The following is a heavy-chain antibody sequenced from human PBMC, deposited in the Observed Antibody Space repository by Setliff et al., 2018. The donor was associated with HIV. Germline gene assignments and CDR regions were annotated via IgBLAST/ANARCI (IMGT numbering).Heavy chain of an antibody. J-gene: IGHJ6*02. CDR3: ARDYLYYNLYNGSPVYGMDV. D-gene: IGHD3-3*01. CDR2: ITIGSGDV. V-gene: IGHV3-21*01. CDR1: GFTFRNYK. Sequence: GGSLRLSCAASGFTFRNYKMNWVRQAPGKGLEWVSSITIGSGDVFYADSVQGRFTIFRDNAKNSLYLQMNSLRAEDTAVYYCARDYLYYNLYNGSPVYGMDVWGQGTTVTVSS.